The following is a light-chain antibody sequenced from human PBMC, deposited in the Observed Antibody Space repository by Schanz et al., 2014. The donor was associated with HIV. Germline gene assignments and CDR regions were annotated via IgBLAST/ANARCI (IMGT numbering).Light chain of an antibody. CDR3: GTWDSNLNDWL. Sequence: QSVLTQPPSVSAAPGQKVTISCSGSNFNIGNNYVSWYQQLPGTVPKLLIYDNNRRPSGIPDRFSGSKSGTSATLGITGLQTGDEADYYCGTWDSNLNDWLFGGGTKLTVL. V-gene: IGLV1-51*01. CDR2: DNN. CDR1: NFNIGNNY. J-gene: IGLJ3*02.